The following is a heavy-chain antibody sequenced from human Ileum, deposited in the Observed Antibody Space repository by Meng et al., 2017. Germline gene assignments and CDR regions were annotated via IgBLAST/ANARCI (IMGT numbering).Heavy chain of an antibody. CDR3: AHHHDYDGFDP. V-gene: IGHV2-5*02. CDR1: GFPLSTSGVG. D-gene: IGHD4-17*01. J-gene: IGHJ5*02. Sequence: SGPTLVKPTQTLTLTCTFSGFPLSTSGVGVGWIRQPPGKALEWLALVYWDADKRYSPSLNTRLTITMDTSKNQVVLTMTNMDPVDTATYYCAHHHDYDGFDPWGQGILVTVSS. CDR2: VYWDADK.